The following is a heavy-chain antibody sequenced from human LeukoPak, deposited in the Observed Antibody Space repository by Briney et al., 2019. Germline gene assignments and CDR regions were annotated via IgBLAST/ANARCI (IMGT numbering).Heavy chain of an antibody. CDR2: IIPIFGTA. J-gene: IGHJ3*02. D-gene: IGHD2-2*01. CDR3: ARDRCSSTSCYPMRDAFDI. V-gene: IGHV1-69*13. Sequence: AVKVSCKASGGTFSSYAISWVRQAPGQGLEWMGGIIPIFGTANYAQKFQGRVTITADESTSTAYMELSSLRSEDTAVYYCARDRCSSTSCYPMRDAFDIWGQGTMVTVSS. CDR1: GGTFSSYA.